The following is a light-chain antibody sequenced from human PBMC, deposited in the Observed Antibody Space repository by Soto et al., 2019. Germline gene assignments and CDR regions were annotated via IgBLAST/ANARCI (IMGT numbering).Light chain of an antibody. V-gene: IGKV1-6*01. CDR3: LQDNSYPLT. Sequence: IQMTQSPSTLSASVGDRVTITCRASQGIRNDLGWYQQKPGKAPKLLIYATSNLQSGVPSRFSGGGSGTDFTLNIRSPQTEDFATYYCLQDNSYPLTFGGGTKVDIK. J-gene: IGKJ4*01. CDR1: QGIRND. CDR2: ATS.